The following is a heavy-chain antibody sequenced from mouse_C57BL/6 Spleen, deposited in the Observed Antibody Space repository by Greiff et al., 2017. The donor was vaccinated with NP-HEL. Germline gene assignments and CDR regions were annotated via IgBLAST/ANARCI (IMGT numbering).Heavy chain of an antibody. D-gene: IGHD2-3*01. J-gene: IGHJ1*03. CDR3: ARRLYDGYYVRYFDV. V-gene: IGHV1-19*01. CDR1: GYTFTDYY. Sequence: EVQLQQSGPVLVKPGASVKMSCKASGYTFTDYYMNWVKQSHGKSLEWIGDINPYNGGTSYNQKFKGKATLTVDKSSSTAYMELNSLTSEDSAVYDCARRLYDGYYVRYFDVWGTGTTVTVAS. CDR2: INPYNGGT.